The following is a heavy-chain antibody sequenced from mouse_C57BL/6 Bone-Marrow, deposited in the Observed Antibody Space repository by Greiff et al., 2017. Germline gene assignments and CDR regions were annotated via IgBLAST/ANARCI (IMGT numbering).Heavy chain of an antibody. J-gene: IGHJ2*01. CDR3: ARRGGIYDYDDEGDY. V-gene: IGHV1-55*01. CDR1: GYTFTSYW. D-gene: IGHD2-4*01. Sequence: QVQLQQPGAELVKPGASVKMSCKASGYTFTSYWITWVKQRPGQGLEWIGDIYPGSGSTNYNEKFKSKATLTVDTSSSTAYMQLSSLTSEDSAVYYCARRGGIYDYDDEGDYWGQGTTLTVSS. CDR2: IYPGSGST.